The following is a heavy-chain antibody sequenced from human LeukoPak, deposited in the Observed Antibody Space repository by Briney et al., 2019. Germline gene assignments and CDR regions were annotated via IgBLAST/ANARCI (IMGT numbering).Heavy chain of an antibody. CDR2: IYYSGST. D-gene: IGHD3-3*01. J-gene: IGHJ4*02. V-gene: IGHV4-39*01. CDR1: GGSISSSSYY. Sequence: PSETLSLTCTVSGGSISSSSYYWGWIRQPPGKGLEWIGSIYYSGSTYYNPSLKSRVTISVDTSKDQFSLKLSSVTAADTAVYYCARPAGDFWSGYYPYYFDYWGQGTLVTVSS. CDR3: ARPAGDFWSGYYPYYFDY.